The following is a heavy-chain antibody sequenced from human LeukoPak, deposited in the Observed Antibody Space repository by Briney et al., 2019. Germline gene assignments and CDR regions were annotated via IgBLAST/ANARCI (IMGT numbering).Heavy chain of an antibody. D-gene: IGHD5-24*01. CDR2: IYYSGST. CDR1: GGSISSYY. Sequence: PSETLSLTCTVSGGSISSYYWSWIRQPPGKGLEWIGYIYYSGSTNYNPSLKSRATISVDTSKKQFSLKLSSVTAADTAVYYCARGSYGYPNWFGPWGQGTLVTVSS. CDR3: ARGSYGYPNWFGP. J-gene: IGHJ5*02. V-gene: IGHV4-59*01.